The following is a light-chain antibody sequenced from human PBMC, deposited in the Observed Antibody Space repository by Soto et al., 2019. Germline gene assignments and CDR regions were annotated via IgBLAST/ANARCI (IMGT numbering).Light chain of an antibody. V-gene: IGLV2-14*03. Sequence: QSVLTQPASVSGSPGQSITISCTGTSSDVGGKNYVSWYQHHPGKAPKLIIYDVTNRPSGVSNPFSGSKSGNTASLTISGLQPEDEADYYCSSYTTSNTRQIVFGTGTKVTVL. CDR2: DVT. CDR3: SSYTTSNTRQIV. J-gene: IGLJ1*01. CDR1: SSDVGGKNY.